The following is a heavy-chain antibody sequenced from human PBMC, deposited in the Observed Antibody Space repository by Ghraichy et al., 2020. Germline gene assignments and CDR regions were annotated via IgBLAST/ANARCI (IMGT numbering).Heavy chain of an antibody. Sequence: GSLRLSCAASGFTFSSYAMHWVRQAPGKGLEWVAVISYDGSNKYYADSVKGRFTISRDNSKNTLYLQMNSLRAEDTAVYYCARDELDDYVWGDGYWGQGTLVTVSS. CDR1: GFTFSSYA. D-gene: IGHD3-16*01. CDR2: ISYDGSNK. CDR3: ARDELDDYVWGDGY. J-gene: IGHJ4*02. V-gene: IGHV3-30*04.